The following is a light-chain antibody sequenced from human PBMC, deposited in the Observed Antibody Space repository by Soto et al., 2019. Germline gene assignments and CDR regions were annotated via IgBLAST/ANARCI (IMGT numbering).Light chain of an antibody. Sequence: DIQMTQSPSTLSASVGDRVTITCRASQSISSWLAWYQQKPGKAPKLLIYDACSLESGVPSRFSGSGSGTDFTLTISSLQPEDFATYYCQQFNNYPPITFGQGTRLEIK. CDR1: QSISSW. J-gene: IGKJ5*01. CDR2: DAC. V-gene: IGKV1-5*01. CDR3: QQFNNYPPIT.